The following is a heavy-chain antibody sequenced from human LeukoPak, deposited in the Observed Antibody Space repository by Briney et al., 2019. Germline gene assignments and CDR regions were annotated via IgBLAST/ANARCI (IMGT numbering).Heavy chain of an antibody. J-gene: IGHJ5*02. V-gene: IGHV1-69*13. CDR3: ARAPGYSSGWKYNWFDP. CDR1: GGTFISYA. D-gene: IGHD6-19*01. CDR2: IIPIFGTA. Sequence: SVKVSCKASGGTFISYAISWVRQAPGQGLEWMGGIIPIFGTANYAQKFQGRVTITADESTSTAYMELSSLRSEDTAVYYCARAPGYSSGWKYNWFDPWGQGTLVTASS.